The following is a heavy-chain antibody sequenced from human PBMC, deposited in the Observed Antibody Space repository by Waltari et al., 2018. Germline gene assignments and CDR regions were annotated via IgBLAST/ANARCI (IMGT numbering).Heavy chain of an antibody. CDR1: GYTLTELS. V-gene: IGHV1-24*01. J-gene: IGHJ4*02. CDR2: FDPEEGET. D-gene: IGHD3-3*01. Sequence: QVQLVQSGAEVKKPGASVKVSCKLSGYTLTELSIHWVRQAPGKGLEWMGAFDPEEGETFYAQKFRGRFIMTEDTSADIAYMDLSSLTSEDTAVYYCTASALRFLEWSGGCDYWGQGTPVTVSS. CDR3: TASALRFLEWSGGCDY.